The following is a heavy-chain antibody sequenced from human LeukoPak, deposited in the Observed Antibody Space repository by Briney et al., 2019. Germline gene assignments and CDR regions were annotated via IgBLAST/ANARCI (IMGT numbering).Heavy chain of an antibody. CDR1: GFIVSNNY. CDR2: ISSSGSTI. D-gene: IGHD3-22*01. V-gene: IGHV3-11*01. Sequence: GGSLRLSCAASGFIVSNNYMSWIRQAPGKGLEWVSYISSSGSTIYYADSVKGRFTISRDNAKNSLYLQMNSLRAEDTAVYYCATQYYYDLAFDYWGQGTLVTVSS. J-gene: IGHJ4*02. CDR3: ATQYYYDLAFDY.